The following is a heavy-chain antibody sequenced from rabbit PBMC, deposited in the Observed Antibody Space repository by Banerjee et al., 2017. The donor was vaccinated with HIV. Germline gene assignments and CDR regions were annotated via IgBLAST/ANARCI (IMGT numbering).Heavy chain of an antibody. D-gene: IGHD6-1*01. V-gene: IGHV1S40*01. CDR2: IYTGTSGST. Sequence: QSLEESGGDLVKPGASLTLTCTASGFSFSTSYYMCWVRQAPGKGLEWIGCIYTGTSGSTYYASWAKGRFTISKTSSTTVTLQMTSLTAADTATYFCARDYGGYGGATDLWGQGTLVTVS. CDR3: ARDYGGYGGATDL. J-gene: IGHJ6*01. CDR1: GFSFSTSYY.